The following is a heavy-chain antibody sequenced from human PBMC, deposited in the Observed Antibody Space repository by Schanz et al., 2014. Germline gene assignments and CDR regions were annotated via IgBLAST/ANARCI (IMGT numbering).Heavy chain of an antibody. V-gene: IGHV1-46*01. D-gene: IGHD3-10*01. CDR1: GYTFISYF. CDR3: ARAYYGSRPYFDY. Sequence: QVQLVQSGTEVKNPGASVKVSCKASGYTFISYFIHWVRQAPGQGLEWMGIINPTGGSTSYAQRFQGRVTVTRDTSTSTVYMELSSLRSEDTAVYYCARAYYGSRPYFDYWGQGTLVTVSS. J-gene: IGHJ4*02. CDR2: INPTGGST.